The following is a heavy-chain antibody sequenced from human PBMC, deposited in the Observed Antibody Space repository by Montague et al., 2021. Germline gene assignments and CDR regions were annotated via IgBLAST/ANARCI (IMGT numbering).Heavy chain of an antibody. Sequence: SETLSLTCIVSSGSISSFSWAWIRQAPGKALEWIGHLYDSGDTYYNPSLHSRLTFSLDTSRNQFFLRLTSVTAADTAVYYCARRDRPMGLYHFDYWGQGTLVTVSS. V-gene: IGHV4-59*03. CDR2: LYDSGDT. CDR3: ARRDRPMGLYHFDY. D-gene: IGHD2-8*01. J-gene: IGHJ4*02. CDR1: SGSISSFS.